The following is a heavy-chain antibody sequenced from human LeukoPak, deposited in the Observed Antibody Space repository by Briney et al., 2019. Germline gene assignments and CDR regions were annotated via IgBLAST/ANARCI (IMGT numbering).Heavy chain of an antibody. V-gene: IGHV4-59*08. Sequence: PSETLSLTCTVSGGSLSSYYWSWIRQPPGKGLEWIGYIYYSGSTNYNPSLKSRVTISVDTSKNQFSLKLSSVTAADTAVYYCARGQEWELLFGFDPWGQGTLVTVSS. CDR1: GGSLSSYY. CDR3: ARGQEWELLFGFDP. CDR2: IYYSGST. D-gene: IGHD1-26*01. J-gene: IGHJ5*02.